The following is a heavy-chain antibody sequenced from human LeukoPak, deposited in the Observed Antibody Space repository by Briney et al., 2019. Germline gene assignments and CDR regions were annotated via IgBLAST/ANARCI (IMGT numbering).Heavy chain of an antibody. CDR1: GGTLTRHT. CDR2: IIPMMGIA. V-gene: IGHV1-69*02. CDR3: ASRSHKTIVGADTREVGDY. D-gene: IGHD6-19*01. J-gene: IGHJ4*02. Sequence: SVKVSCKASGGTLTRHTITWARQAPGQGLEWMGRIIPMMGIANYAQKFQGRVTITADTSTDTAYMDLISLRSEDTAVYYCASRSHKTIVGADTREVGDYWGQGTLVTVSS.